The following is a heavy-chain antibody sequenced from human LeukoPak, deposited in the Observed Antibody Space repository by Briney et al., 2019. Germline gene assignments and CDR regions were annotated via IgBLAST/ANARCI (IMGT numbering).Heavy chain of an antibody. CDR3: AKDPRVHGSGSYYFDY. J-gene: IGHJ4*02. V-gene: IGHV3-23*01. CDR2: ISGSGGGT. Sequence: GGSLRLSCAASGFTFSTYAMSWVRQAAGKGLEWVSLISGSGGGTYYADSVKGRFTISRDNSKSTLYLQVNSLRAEDTAVYYCAKDPRVHGSGSYYFDYWGQGALVTVSS. CDR1: GFTFSTYA. D-gene: IGHD3-10*01.